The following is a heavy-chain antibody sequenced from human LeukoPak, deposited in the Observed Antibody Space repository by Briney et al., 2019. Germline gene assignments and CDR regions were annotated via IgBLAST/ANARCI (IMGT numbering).Heavy chain of an antibody. CDR3: ARSELWFGELFYPYFDY. Sequence: GGSLSLSCAASGFTFSSYWMSWVRQAPGKGLEWVANIKQDGGEKYYVDSVKGRFTISRDNAKNSLYLQMNSLRAEDTAVYYCARSELWFGELFYPYFDYWGQGTLVTVSS. CDR2: IKQDGGEK. D-gene: IGHD3-10*01. CDR1: GFTFSSYW. J-gene: IGHJ4*02. V-gene: IGHV3-7*01.